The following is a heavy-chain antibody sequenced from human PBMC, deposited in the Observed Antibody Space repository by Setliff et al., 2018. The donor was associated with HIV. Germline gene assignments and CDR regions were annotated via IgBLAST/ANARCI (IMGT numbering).Heavy chain of an antibody. J-gene: IGHJ3*02. V-gene: IGHV4-39*07. Sequence: ASETLSLTCTVSGGSISSSSYYWGWIRQPPGKGLEWIGSIYYSGSTYYKPSLKSRVTISVDTSKNQFSLKLSSVTAADTAVYYCARAIRLLSRGSGSHHAFDIWGQGTMVTVSS. CDR2: IYYSGST. CDR1: GGSISSSSYY. D-gene: IGHD3-10*01. CDR3: ARAIRLLSRGSGSHHAFDI.